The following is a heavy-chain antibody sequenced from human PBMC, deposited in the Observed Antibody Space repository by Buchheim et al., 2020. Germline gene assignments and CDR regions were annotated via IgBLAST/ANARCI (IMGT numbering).Heavy chain of an antibody. V-gene: IGHV3-7*03. CDR2: IKDDGRDQ. D-gene: IGHD2-21*01. Sequence: QLVQSGGGLVQPGGSLRLSCVASGFTFSWSWMTWVRQAPGKGLEWVATIKDDGRDQYSVDSVRGRFIISRDNAKNSVYLQMSSLRAEDTSVYYCGDPDGYWGQGT. CDR1: GFTFSWSW. J-gene: IGHJ4*02. CDR3: GDPDGY.